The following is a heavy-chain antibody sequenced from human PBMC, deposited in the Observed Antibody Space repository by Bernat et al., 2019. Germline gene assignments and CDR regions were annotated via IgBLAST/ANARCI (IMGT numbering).Heavy chain of an antibody. CDR1: GFTFSSYA. CDR2: ISYDGSNK. D-gene: IGHD3-10*01. CDR3: ARDLRWFGDGMDV. Sequence: QVQLLESGGGVVQPGRSLRLSCAASGFTFSSYAMHWVRQAPGKGLEWVAVISYDGSNKYYADAVKGRFTISRDNSKNTLYLQMNSLRAEDTAVYYCARDLRWFGDGMDVWGQGTTVTVSS. V-gene: IGHV3-30-3*01. J-gene: IGHJ6*02.